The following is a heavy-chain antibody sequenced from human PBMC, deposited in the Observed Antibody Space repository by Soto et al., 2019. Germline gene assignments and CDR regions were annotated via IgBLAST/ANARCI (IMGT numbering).Heavy chain of an antibody. Sequence: QLQLQESGPGLVKPSETLSLTCTVSGGSISSSSYYWGWIRQPPGKGLEWIGSIYYSGSTYYNPSLKSRVTISVDTSKNQFSLKLSSVTAADTAVYYCARRSYCSGGSCYSSAWLDPWGQGTLVTVSS. CDR3: ARRSYCSGGSCYSSAWLDP. D-gene: IGHD2-15*01. CDR1: GGSISSSSYY. J-gene: IGHJ5*02. CDR2: IYYSGST. V-gene: IGHV4-39*01.